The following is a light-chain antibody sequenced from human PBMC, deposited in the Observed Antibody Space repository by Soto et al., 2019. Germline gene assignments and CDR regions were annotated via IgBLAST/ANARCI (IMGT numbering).Light chain of an antibody. J-gene: IGLJ3*02. V-gene: IGLV2-14*03. CDR1: SSDVGGHND. CDR2: GVT. Sequence: QSALTQPASVSGSPGQSITISCTGTSSDVGGHNDVSWYQQHPGKVPKLLLYGVTDRPSGVSDRFSGAKSGNVASLTISGLQAEDEEYYYCCSSTSDLTPHVFGRGTKLTVL. CDR3: CSSTSDLTPHV.